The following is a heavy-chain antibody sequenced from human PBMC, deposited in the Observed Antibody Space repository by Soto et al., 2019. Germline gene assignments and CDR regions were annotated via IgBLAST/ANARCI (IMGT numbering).Heavy chain of an antibody. Sequence: DVQLVESGGGLMQPGESLRLSCAASGLTVSGKKYVAWVRQAPGKGLEWVSAFYDVDGSFYADSVKGRFTTSSDSSKTTVYLQLTGLRPDDTAVYYCATWHEREHAYDVWGQGTTVTVSS. CDR3: ATWHEREHAYDV. D-gene: IGHD1-1*01. CDR2: FYDVDGS. V-gene: IGHV3-53*01. CDR1: GLTVSGKKY. J-gene: IGHJ3*01.